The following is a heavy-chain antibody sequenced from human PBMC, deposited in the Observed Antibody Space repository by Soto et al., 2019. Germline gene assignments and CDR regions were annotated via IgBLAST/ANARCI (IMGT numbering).Heavy chain of an antibody. J-gene: IGHJ4*02. CDR2: IWYDGSNK. Sequence: PGGSLRLSCAASGFTFSSYGMHWVRQAPGKGLEWVAVIWYDGSNKYYADSVKGRFTISRDNSKNTLYLQMNSLRAEDTAVYYCAREVGGGSPTHWGQGTLVTVSS. D-gene: IGHD1-26*01. CDR1: GFTFSSYG. CDR3: AREVGGGSPTH. V-gene: IGHV3-33*01.